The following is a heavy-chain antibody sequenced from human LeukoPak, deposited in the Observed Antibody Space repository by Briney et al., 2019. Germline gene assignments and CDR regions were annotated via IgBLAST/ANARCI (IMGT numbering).Heavy chain of an antibody. D-gene: IGHD2-15*01. Sequence: ASVKVSCKASGYTFTGYYMHWVRQAPGQGLEWMGWINPNSGGTNYAQKFQGRVTMTRDTSTSTAYMELSRLRSDDTAVYYCASDYCSGGSCYSYYFDYWGQGTLVTVSS. CDR3: ASDYCSGGSCYSYYFDY. J-gene: IGHJ4*02. CDR2: INPNSGGT. V-gene: IGHV1-2*02. CDR1: GYTFTGYY.